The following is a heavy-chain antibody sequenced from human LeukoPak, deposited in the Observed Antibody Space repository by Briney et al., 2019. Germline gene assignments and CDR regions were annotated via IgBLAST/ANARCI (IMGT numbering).Heavy chain of an antibody. Sequence: TGGSLRLSCAASGFTFSSYSMNWVRQAPGKGLEWVSYISSSSSTIYYADSVKGRFTISRDNAKNSLYLQMSSLRDEDTAVYYCASFRDYWGQGTLVTVSS. CDR1: GFTFSSYS. CDR3: ASFRDY. V-gene: IGHV3-48*02. CDR2: ISSSSSTI. J-gene: IGHJ4*02. D-gene: IGHD3-10*01.